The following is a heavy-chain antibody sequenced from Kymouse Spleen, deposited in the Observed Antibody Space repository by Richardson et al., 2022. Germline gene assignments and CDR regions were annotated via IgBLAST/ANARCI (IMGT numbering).Heavy chain of an antibody. V-gene: IGHV7-4-1*01. J-gene: IGHJ6*02. CDR3: ARDEYSSSSGLYYYYYYGMDV. D-gene: IGHD6-6*01. CDR2: INTNTGNP. Sequence: QVQLVQSGSELKKPGASVKVSCKASGYTFTSYAMNWVRQAPGQGLEWMGWINTNTGNPTYAQGFTGRFVFSLDTSVSTAYLQICSLKAEDTAVYYCARDEYSSSSGLYYYYYYGMDVWGQGTTVTVSS. CDR1: GYTFTSYA.